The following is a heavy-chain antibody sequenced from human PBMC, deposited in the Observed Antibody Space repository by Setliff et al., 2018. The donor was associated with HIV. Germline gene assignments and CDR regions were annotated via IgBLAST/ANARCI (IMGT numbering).Heavy chain of an antibody. J-gene: IGHJ5*02. Sequence: SETLSLTCTVSGGSISSGSYYWNWIRQPAGKGLEWIGRIYTSGSTNYHPSLKSRVTISVDTSRNQFSLKLSSVTAAETAVYYCARSYYYDSSGYSSRYWFDPWGQGTLVTVSS. CDR1: GGSISSGSYY. CDR3: ARSYYYDSSGYSSRYWFDP. D-gene: IGHD3-22*01. CDR2: IYTSGST. V-gene: IGHV4-61*02.